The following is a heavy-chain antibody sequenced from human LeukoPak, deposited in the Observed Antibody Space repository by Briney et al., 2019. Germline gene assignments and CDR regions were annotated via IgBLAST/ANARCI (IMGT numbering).Heavy chain of an antibody. CDR1: GFPFSGYG. Sequence: PGRSLRLSCTASGFPFSGYGMHWVRQAPGKGPEWVAAISSDGSKKDYADSVKGRFSISRDESKNTLYLQMNSLGPEDTAVYYCATEYDNLDDYFDYWGQGTLVIVSS. CDR3: ATEYDNLDDYFDY. J-gene: IGHJ4*02. D-gene: IGHD1-1*01. V-gene: IGHV3-30*03. CDR2: ISSDGSKK.